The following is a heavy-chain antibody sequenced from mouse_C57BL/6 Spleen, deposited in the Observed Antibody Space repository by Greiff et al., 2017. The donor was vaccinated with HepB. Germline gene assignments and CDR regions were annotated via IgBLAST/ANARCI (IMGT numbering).Heavy chain of an antibody. CDR1: GYTFTSYW. D-gene: IGHD4-1*02. CDR2: IDPSDSYT. CDR3: ARRGINWEDY. J-gene: IGHJ2*01. V-gene: IGHV1-59*01. Sequence: QVQLQQPGAELVRPGTSVKLSCKASGYTFTSYWMHWVKQRPGQGLEWIGVIDPSDSYTNYNQKFKGKATLTVDTSSSTAYMQLSSLTSEDSAVYYCARRGINWEDYWGQGTTLTVSS.